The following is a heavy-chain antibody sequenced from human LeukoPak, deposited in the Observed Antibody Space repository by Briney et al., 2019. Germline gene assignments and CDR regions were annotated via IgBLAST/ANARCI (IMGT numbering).Heavy chain of an antibody. D-gene: IGHD4-11*01. J-gene: IGHJ5*02. CDR3: AREETTLGFDP. CDR1: GFTFSSYS. CDR2: ISSSSSSYI. V-gene: IGHV3-21*01. Sequence: GGSLRLSCAASGFTFSSYSMTWVRQAPGKGLEWVSSISSSSSSYIYYADSVKGRFTISRDNAKNSLYLQMNSLRAEDTAVYYCAREETTLGFDPWGQGTLVTVSS.